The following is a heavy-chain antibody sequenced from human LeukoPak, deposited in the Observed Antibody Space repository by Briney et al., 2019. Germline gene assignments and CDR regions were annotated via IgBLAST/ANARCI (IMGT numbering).Heavy chain of an antibody. V-gene: IGHV1-46*01. CDR1: GYTFTSYY. Sequence: ASVKVSCKASGYTFTSYYMHWVRQAPGQGLEWMGIINPSGGSTSYAQKFQGRVTMTRDTSTSTVYMELSSLRSKDTAVYYCARDGRITMIVPEGSWFDPWGQGTLVTVSS. CDR2: INPSGGST. D-gene: IGHD3-22*01. CDR3: ARDGRITMIVPEGSWFDP. J-gene: IGHJ5*02.